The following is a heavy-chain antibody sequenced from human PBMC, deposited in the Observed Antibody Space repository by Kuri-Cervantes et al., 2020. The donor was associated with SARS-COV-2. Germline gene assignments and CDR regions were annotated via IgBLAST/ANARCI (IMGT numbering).Heavy chain of an antibody. CDR2: ISYEATNK. CDR1: GFTFSSYS. D-gene: IGHD1-1*01. CDR3: AKDETEYNYNYSFDY. Sequence: GGSLRLSCAASGFTFSSYSTNWVRQAPGKGPEWVAVISYEATNKYYAASVKGRFTISRDNSKNTLYLQMNSLRAEDTAVYFCAKDETEYNYNYSFDYWGQGTLVTVSS. J-gene: IGHJ4*02. V-gene: IGHV3-30*18.